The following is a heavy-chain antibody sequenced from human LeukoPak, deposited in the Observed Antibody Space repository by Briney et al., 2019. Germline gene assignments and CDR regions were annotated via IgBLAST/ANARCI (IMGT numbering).Heavy chain of an antibody. D-gene: IGHD5-18*01. Sequence: LETLSLTCTVSGGSISSYYWSWIRQPPGKGLEWIGYIYYSGSTNYNPSLKSRVTISVDTSKNQFYLKLSSVTAADTAVYYCARDRGYSYGDYYYYMDVRGKGTTVTVSS. J-gene: IGHJ6*03. CDR2: IYYSGST. CDR3: ARDRGYSYGDYYYYMDV. CDR1: GGSISSYY. V-gene: IGHV4-59*01.